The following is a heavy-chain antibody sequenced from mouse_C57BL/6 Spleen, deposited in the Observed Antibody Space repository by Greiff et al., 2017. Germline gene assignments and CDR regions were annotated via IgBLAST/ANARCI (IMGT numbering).Heavy chain of an antibody. CDR3: ARSEGYSNYGFAY. V-gene: IGHV1-85*01. CDR1: GYTFTSYD. CDR2: IYPRDGST. J-gene: IGHJ3*01. D-gene: IGHD2-5*01. Sequence: VQLQQSGPELVKPGASVKLSCKASGYTFTSYDINWVQQRPGQGLEWIGWIYPRDGSTKYNEKFKGKATLTVDTSSSTAYMELHSLTSEDSAVYFCARSEGYSNYGFAYWGQGTLVTVSA.